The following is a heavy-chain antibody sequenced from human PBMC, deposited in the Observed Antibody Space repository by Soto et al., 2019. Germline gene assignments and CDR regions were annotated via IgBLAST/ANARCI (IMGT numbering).Heavy chain of an antibody. CDR3: ARGGTMLPRGWFDP. CDR1: GGSISSGGYS. Sequence: QLQLQESGSGLVKPSQTLSLTCAVSGGSISSGGYSWSWIRQPPGKGLEWIGYIYPSGSTYYNPSLKSRVTISVDRSKNQFSLKLSSVTAADTAVYYCARGGTMLPRGWFDPWGQGTLVTVSS. D-gene: IGHD2-8*01. J-gene: IGHJ5*02. CDR2: IYPSGST. V-gene: IGHV4-30-2*01.